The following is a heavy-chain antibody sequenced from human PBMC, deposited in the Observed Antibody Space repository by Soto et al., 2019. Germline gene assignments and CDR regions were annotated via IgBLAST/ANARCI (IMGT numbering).Heavy chain of an antibody. Sequence: SETLSLTCTVSDGHISNYFWSWIRQPPGKGLEWIGYVYYGETTNYKPSLNYNPSLKSRVTISLDTSTNQYSLRLSSVTTADTAVYYCARVWGGAFDFWGQGTMVTVS. V-gene: IGHV4-59*01. J-gene: IGHJ3*01. D-gene: IGHD3-10*01. CDR2: VYYGETT. CDR3: ARVWGGAFDF. CDR1: DGHISNYF.